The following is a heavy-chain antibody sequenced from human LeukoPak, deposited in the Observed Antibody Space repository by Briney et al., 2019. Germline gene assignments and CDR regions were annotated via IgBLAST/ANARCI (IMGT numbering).Heavy chain of an antibody. CDR2: IYYSGST. V-gene: IGHV4-39*01. CDR3: ARRSATGCFDP. Sequence: RASETLSLTCTVSGGSISSSSYYWGWIRQPPGKGLEWIGSIYYSGSTYYNPSLKSRVTISVDTSKNQFSLKLSSVAAADTAIYYCARRSATGCFDPWGQGTLVTVSS. CDR1: GGSISSSSYY. J-gene: IGHJ5*02. D-gene: IGHD3-10*01.